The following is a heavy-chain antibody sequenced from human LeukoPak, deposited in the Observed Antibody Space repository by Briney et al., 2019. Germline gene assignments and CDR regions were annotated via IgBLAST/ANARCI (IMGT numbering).Heavy chain of an antibody. Sequence: ASVKVSCKASGYTFTSYGISWVRQAPGQGLEWMGWISAYNGNTNYAQKLQGRVTMTTDTSTSTAYMELRSLRSDDTAVYYCARGSVPYYDFWSGYYPSWFDPWGQGTLVTVSS. V-gene: IGHV1-18*01. CDR1: GYTFTSYG. D-gene: IGHD3-3*01. CDR2: ISAYNGNT. CDR3: ARGSVPYYDFWSGYYPSWFDP. J-gene: IGHJ5*02.